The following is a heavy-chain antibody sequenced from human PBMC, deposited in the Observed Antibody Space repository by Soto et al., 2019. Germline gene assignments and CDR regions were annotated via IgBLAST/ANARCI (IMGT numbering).Heavy chain of an antibody. J-gene: IGHJ4*02. V-gene: IGHV3-33*07. CDR3: VRGANGYGDYYFDY. CDR1: GFNFAMYG. CDR2: IWYDGSDR. D-gene: IGHD4-17*01. Sequence: GGSLRLSCAASGFNFAMYGMNWVRQAPGKGLEWVAVIWYDGSDRYHADSVKGRFTISRDNSKNTLYLQMNSLRVEDTDVYYCVRGANGYGDYYFDYWGQGTLVTVSS.